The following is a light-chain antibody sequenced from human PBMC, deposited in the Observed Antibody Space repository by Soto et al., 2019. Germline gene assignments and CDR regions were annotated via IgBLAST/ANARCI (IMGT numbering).Light chain of an antibody. J-gene: IGKJ2*01. CDR2: GAS. Sequence: EKVMTQSPATLSVSPGERATLSCRASPSVSKNLAWYQQKAGQAPRLLIYGASTRATGIPARFSGSGSGTEFTLTITSLQSEDFAVYYCQQYTNWPYTFGQGTKLQIK. CDR1: PSVSKN. CDR3: QQYTNWPYT. V-gene: IGKV3-15*01.